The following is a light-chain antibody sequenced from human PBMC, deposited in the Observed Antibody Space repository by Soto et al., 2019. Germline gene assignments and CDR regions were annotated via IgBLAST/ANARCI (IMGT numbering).Light chain of an antibody. CDR2: GTS. CDR3: QHYGDSLSIT. Sequence: EVVCTRSPGTLSLSPWERVTLSCRASQSISGNYLAWYQHKPGQAPRLLISGTSTRATGSPATFSGSGSGTAFSLTIRRLEPGDFAVYYCQHYGDSLSITFGQGTRLEIK. J-gene: IGKJ5*01. V-gene: IGKV3-20*01. CDR1: QSISGNY.